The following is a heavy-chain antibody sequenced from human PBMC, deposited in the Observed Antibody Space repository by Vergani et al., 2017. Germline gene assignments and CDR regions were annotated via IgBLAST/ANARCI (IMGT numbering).Heavy chain of an antibody. D-gene: IGHD3-22*01. CDR2: ISGSGGST. V-gene: IGHV3-23*01. CDR3: AKDRHVVVASYYFDY. CDR1: GFTFSACP. J-gene: IGHJ4*02. Sequence: EVQLLQSGGGVIQPGGSVRLSCAASGFTFSACPMTWVRQAPGKGLEWVSAISGSGGSTYYADSVKGRFTISRDNSKNTLYLQMNSLRAEDTAVYYCAKDRHVVVASYYFDYWGQGTLVTVSS.